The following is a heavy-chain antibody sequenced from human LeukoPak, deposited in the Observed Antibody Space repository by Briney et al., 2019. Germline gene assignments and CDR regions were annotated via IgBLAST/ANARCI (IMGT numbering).Heavy chain of an antibody. CDR3: ARDCSNGVCYPRDY. D-gene: IGHD2-8*01. V-gene: IGHV1-18*01. Sequence: ASVRVSCKTSGYTLSEYGISWVRQAPGQGLEWVGWITTYNGEKIYSQRFQGRVTMTTDTSSGTYYMELRNLRSDDTAIYYCARDCSNGVCYPRDYCGQGTQVVVST. CDR1: GYTLSEYG. J-gene: IGHJ4*02. CDR2: ITTYNGEK.